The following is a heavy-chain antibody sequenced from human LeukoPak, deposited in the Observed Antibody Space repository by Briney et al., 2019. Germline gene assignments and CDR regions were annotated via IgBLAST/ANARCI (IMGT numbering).Heavy chain of an antibody. D-gene: IGHD4-17*01. CDR3: ARVRSVTTNAFDI. Sequence: TSETLSLTCTVSGGSINSFYWSWIRQPAGKGLEWIGRIFSSGTTNYNPSLKSRVTMSLDRSKTQFSLKLNSVTAADTAVYYCARVRSVTTNAFDIWGQGTMVTVSS. CDR2: IFSSGTT. CDR1: GGSINSFY. J-gene: IGHJ3*02. V-gene: IGHV4-4*07.